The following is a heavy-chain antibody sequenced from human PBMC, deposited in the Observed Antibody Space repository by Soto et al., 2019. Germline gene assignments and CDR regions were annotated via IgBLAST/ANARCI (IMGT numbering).Heavy chain of an antibody. D-gene: IGHD5-12*01. J-gene: IGHJ5*02. Sequence: QLQLVQSAAEVKKPGASVRVSCKAYGYPFIKYGISWIRQAPEQGLEWMGWIKVDSGYTNYAQKFQGRVTMTADTSSDTAFMELRSLRLDDTAVYFCATSYETGFVPWGQGTLVSVSS. CDR3: ATSYETGFVP. V-gene: IGHV1-18*04. CDR2: IKVDSGYT. CDR1: GYPFIKYG.